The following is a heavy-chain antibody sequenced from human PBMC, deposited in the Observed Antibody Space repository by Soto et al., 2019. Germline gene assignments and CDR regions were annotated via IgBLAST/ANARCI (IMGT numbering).Heavy chain of an antibody. CDR1: GDSVSRNSAA. Sequence: PSQTLSLTCDISGDSVSRNSAAWNWIRQSPSRGLEWLGRTYYRSKWYNDYAVFVKSRITINPDTSKNQFSLQLNSVTPEDTAVYYCARVYCSSSSCYSYAFDIWGQGTMVT. V-gene: IGHV6-1*01. CDR3: ARVYCSSSSCYSYAFDI. CDR2: TYYRSKWYN. D-gene: IGHD2-2*02. J-gene: IGHJ3*02.